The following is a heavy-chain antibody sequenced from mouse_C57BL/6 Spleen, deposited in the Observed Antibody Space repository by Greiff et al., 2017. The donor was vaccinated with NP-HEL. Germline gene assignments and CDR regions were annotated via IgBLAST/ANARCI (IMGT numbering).Heavy chain of an antibody. CDR3: ARGSYYGSWDYFDY. CDR2: IDPSDSYT. D-gene: IGHD1-1*01. J-gene: IGHJ2*01. Sequence: QVQLQQPGAELVKPGASVKLSCKASGYTFTSYWMQWVKQRPGQGLEWIGEIDPSDSYTNYNQKFKGKATLTVDTSSSTAYMQLSSLTSEDSAVYYCARGSYYGSWDYFDYWGQGTTLTVSS. V-gene: IGHV1-50*01. CDR1: GYTFTSYW.